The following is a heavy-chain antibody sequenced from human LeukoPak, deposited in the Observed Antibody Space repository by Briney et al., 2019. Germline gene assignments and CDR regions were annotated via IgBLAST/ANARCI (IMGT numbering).Heavy chain of an antibody. Sequence: ASVKVSCKASGGTFSSYAISWVRQAPGQGLEWMGWISAYNGNTNYAQKLQGRVTMTTDTSTSTAYMELRSLRSDDTAVYYCVTHFDSSGPDAFDIWGQGTMVTVSS. CDR2: ISAYNGNT. CDR1: GGTFSSYA. D-gene: IGHD3-22*01. CDR3: VTHFDSSGPDAFDI. J-gene: IGHJ3*02. V-gene: IGHV1-18*01.